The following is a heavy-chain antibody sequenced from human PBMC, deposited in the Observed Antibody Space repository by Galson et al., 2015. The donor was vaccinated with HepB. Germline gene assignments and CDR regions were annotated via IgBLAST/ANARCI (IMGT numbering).Heavy chain of an antibody. CDR1: GFTFENYV. V-gene: IGHV3-9*01. CDR3: AKADYYDGSGYVLDV. Sequence: SLRLSCAASGFTFENYVMHWVRQAPGKGLEWVSGISWNSNNIGYADSVKGRFTISRDNAKNSLYLQMNSLRVEDTALYYCAKADYYDGSGYVLDVWGQGTTVTVSS. D-gene: IGHD3-22*01. CDR2: ISWNSNNI. J-gene: IGHJ6*02.